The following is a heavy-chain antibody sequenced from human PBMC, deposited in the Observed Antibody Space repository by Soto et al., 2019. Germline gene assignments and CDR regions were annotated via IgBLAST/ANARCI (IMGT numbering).Heavy chain of an antibody. Sequence: PGGSLRLSCAASGFTFNTYGMNWVRQALGKGLKWVSNISTTSDTIYYADSVKGRFTISRDDAKNSLYLQMNSLRGEDTAVYYCARSGFSYASGSYGNYYGMDVWGQGTTVTVSS. CDR3: ARSGFSYASGSYGNYYGMDV. J-gene: IGHJ6*02. CDR1: GFTFNTYG. D-gene: IGHD3-10*01. CDR2: ISTTSDTI. V-gene: IGHV3-48*01.